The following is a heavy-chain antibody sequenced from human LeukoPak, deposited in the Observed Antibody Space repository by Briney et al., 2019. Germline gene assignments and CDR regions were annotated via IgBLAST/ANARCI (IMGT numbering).Heavy chain of an antibody. CDR3: AKGKGAYCDGDCSGRILDY. CDR1: GFTFSSYA. V-gene: IGHV3-23*01. Sequence: GGSLRLSCAASGFTFSSYAMSWVRQTPGKGLEWVSVISDSGGSTYDADSVKGRFTISRDNSKNTLYLQMNSLRAEDTAVYYCAKGKGAYCDGDCSGRILDYWGQGILVTVSS. D-gene: IGHD2-21*02. CDR2: ISDSGGST. J-gene: IGHJ4*02.